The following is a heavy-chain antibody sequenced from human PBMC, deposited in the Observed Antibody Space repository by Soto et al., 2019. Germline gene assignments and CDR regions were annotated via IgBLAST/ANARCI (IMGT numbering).Heavy chain of an antibody. V-gene: IGHV3-33*01. D-gene: IGHD3-3*01. J-gene: IGHJ6*02. CDR3: ARDTTLLRFLEWLPEYYGMDV. CDR2: VWHDGTNI. Sequence: GGSLRLSCAASGFPFSTYAMHWVRQPPGKGLEWVADVWHDGTNINYADSVKGRFTISRDNSKNTLDLQMNSLRAEDTAVYYCARDTTLLRFLEWLPEYYGMDVWGQGTTVTVSS. CDR1: GFPFSTYA.